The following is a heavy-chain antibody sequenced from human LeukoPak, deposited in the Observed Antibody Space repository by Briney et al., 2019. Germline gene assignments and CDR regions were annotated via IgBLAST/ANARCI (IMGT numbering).Heavy chain of an antibody. CDR1: GFTFSSYA. CDR3: AREALPEYYYDSSGLFDY. D-gene: IGHD3-22*01. J-gene: IGHJ4*02. V-gene: IGHV3-64*01. CDR2: ISSNGGST. Sequence: GGSLRLSCAASGFTFSSYAMHWVRQAPGKGLEYVSAISSNGGSTYYANSVKGRFTISRDNSKNTLYLQMGSLRAEDMAVYYCAREALPEYYYDSSGLFDYWGQGTLVTVSS.